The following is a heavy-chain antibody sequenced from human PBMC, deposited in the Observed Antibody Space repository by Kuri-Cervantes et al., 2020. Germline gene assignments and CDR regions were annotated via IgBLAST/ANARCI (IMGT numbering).Heavy chain of an antibody. D-gene: IGHD3-10*01. V-gene: IGHV3-30*18. CDR1: GFTFSSYG. CDR3: AKDLDYYGSGSYYIGMDV. Sequence: SCAASGFTFSSYGMHWVRQAPGKGLEWVAVISYDGSNKYYADSVKGRFTISRDNSKNTLYLQMNSLRAEDTAVYYCAKDLDYYGSGSYYIGMDVWGQGTTVTVSS. CDR2: ISYDGSNK. J-gene: IGHJ6*02.